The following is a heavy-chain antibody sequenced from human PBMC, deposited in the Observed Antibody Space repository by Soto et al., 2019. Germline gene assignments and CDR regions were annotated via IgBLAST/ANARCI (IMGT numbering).Heavy chain of an antibody. V-gene: IGHV3-30-3*01. Sequence: PGGSLRLSCAASGFTFSSYAMHWVRQAPGKGLEWVAVISYDGSNKYYADSVKGRFTISRDNSKNTLYLQMNSLRAEDTAVYYCAREGDPRVVVAALDAFDIWGQGTMVTVSS. CDR2: ISYDGSNK. CDR1: GFTFSSYA. J-gene: IGHJ3*02. CDR3: AREGDPRVVVAALDAFDI. D-gene: IGHD2-15*01.